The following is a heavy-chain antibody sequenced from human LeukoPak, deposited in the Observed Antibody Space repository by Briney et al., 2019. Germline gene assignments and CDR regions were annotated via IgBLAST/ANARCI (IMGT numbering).Heavy chain of an antibody. CDR3: ARVTSDSGYWDYYYYGMDV. Sequence: GGSLRLSCAASGFTFSSYAMSWVRQAPGKGLEWVSSISSSSSYIYYADSVKGRFTISRDNAKNSLYLQMNSLRAEDTAVYYCARVTSDSGYWDYYYYGMDVWGQGTTVTVSS. V-gene: IGHV3-21*01. CDR2: ISSSSSYI. D-gene: IGHD3-22*01. CDR1: GFTFSSYA. J-gene: IGHJ6*02.